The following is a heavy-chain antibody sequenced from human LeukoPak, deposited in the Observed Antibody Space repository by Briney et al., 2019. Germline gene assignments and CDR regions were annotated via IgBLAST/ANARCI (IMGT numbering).Heavy chain of an antibody. CDR1: GFTFSSYG. Sequence: PGGSLRLSCAASGFTFSSYGMHWVRQAPGKGLEWVAFIRYDGSNKYYADSVKGRFTISRDNSKNTLYLQMNSLRAEDTAVYYCAKDQWELPFFDYWGQGTLVTVSS. CDR2: IRYDGSNK. J-gene: IGHJ4*02. D-gene: IGHD1-26*01. V-gene: IGHV3-30*02. CDR3: AKDQWELPFFDY.